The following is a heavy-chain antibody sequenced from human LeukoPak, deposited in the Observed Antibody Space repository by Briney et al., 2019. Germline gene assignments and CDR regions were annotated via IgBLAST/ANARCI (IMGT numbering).Heavy chain of an antibody. V-gene: IGHV3-7*01. CDR2: IKKAGSTK. J-gene: IGHJ4*02. CDR1: GFTFTNSW. Sequence: GGPLRLSCAASGFTFTNSWMSWVRQAPGKGPEWVANIKKAGSTKHYADSLKGRFTISKDNPKISLYLQMNNLRADDTAVYYCTRDTDGSLDYWGQGILVTVAS. CDR3: TRDTDGSLDY. D-gene: IGHD1-26*01.